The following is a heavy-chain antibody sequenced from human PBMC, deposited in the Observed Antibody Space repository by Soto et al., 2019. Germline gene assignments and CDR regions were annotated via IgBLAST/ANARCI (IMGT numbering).Heavy chain of an antibody. D-gene: IGHD3-3*01. CDR3: ARDGVVFGVVTEDLYYFDY. CDR1: GYTFTSYG. J-gene: IGHJ4*02. V-gene: IGHV1-18*01. Sequence: QVQLVQSGAEVKKPGASVKVSCKASGYTFTSYGIRWVRQAPGQGLEWMGWISAYNGNTNYAQKLQGRVTMTTDTSTSIAYMELRSLRSDDTAVYYCARDGVVFGVVTEDLYYFDYWGQGTLVTVSS. CDR2: ISAYNGNT.